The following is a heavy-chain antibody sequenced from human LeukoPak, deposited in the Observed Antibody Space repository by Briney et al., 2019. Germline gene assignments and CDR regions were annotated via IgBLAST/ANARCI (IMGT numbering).Heavy chain of an antibody. J-gene: IGHJ4*02. V-gene: IGHV3-33*01. CDR2: IWYDGSNK. Sequence: GGSLRLSCAASGFTFSSYGMHWVRQAPGKGLEWVAVIWYDGSNKYYAGSVKGRFTISRDNSKNTLYLQMNSLRAEDTAVYYCARDYGFGGDYFDYWGQGTLVTVSS. CDR3: ARDYGFGGDYFDY. CDR1: GFTFSSYG. D-gene: IGHD3/OR15-3a*01.